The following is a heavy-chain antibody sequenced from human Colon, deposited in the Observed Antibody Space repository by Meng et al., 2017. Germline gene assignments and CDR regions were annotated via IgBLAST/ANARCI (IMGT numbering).Heavy chain of an antibody. D-gene: IGHD3-3*01. CDR2: IYYSGST. CDR3: ARGPYYDFWSGYHNWFDP. V-gene: IGHV4-31*01. Sequence: SETLSLTCTVSGGSISSGGYYWSWIRQHSGKGLEWIGYIYYSGSTYYNPSRKSLVTISVDTSKNQFSLKLSSVTAADTAVYYCARGPYYDFWSGYHNWFDPWGQGTLVTVSS. J-gene: IGHJ5*02. CDR1: GGSISSGGYY.